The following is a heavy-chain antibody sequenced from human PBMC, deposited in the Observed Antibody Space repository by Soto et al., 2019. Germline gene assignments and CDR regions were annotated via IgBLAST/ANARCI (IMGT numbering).Heavy chain of an antibody. CDR3: ARVGDTTKVDY. J-gene: IGHJ4*02. CDR1: GGSISSGCYC. Sequence: QVQLQESGPGLVKPSQTLSLTCTVSGGSISSGCYCWSWIRQHPGEGLEWLGFMYNSGSTAYNPSLKSRATISVDTSTNQFSLTLRSVTAAETAVYYCARVGDTTKVDYWGQGTLVTVSS. CDR2: MYNSGST. D-gene: IGHD3-16*01. V-gene: IGHV4-31*03.